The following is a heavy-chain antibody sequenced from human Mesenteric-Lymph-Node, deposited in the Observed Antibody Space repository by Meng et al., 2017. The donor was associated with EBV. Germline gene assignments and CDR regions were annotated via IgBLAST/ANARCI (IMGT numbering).Heavy chain of an antibody. Sequence: QMQLLPWGAGLLKPSETLSLTCAVSGGSFSGFYWSWIRQSPGKGLEWIGEINHRRDTNYHPSLKSRVTISLDASKNQFSLKLTSVTAADTAVYYCGGGYISGVPDFDYWGQGTLVTVSS. V-gene: IGHV4-34*02. CDR1: GGSFSGFY. D-gene: IGHD3-10*01. J-gene: IGHJ4*02. CDR2: INHRRDT. CDR3: GGGYISGVPDFDY.